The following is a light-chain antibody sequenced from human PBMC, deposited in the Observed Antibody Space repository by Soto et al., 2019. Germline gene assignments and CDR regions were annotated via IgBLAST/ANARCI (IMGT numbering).Light chain of an antibody. CDR1: SSNIGNNA. Sequence: QSVLTQPPSASGSPGQRVIISCSGSSSNIGNNAVNWYQHLPGTSPKLLIYRNSQRPSGVPDRFSGSKSGTSASLAIRGLQSEDETDYYCATWDDSLDGWVFGGGTKVTVL. CDR3: ATWDDSLDGWV. V-gene: IGLV1-44*01. CDR2: RNS. J-gene: IGLJ3*02.